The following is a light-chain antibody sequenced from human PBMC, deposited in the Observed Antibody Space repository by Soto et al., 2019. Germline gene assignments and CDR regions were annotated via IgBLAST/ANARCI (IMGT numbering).Light chain of an antibody. Sequence: IVMPPSPATLSVSPWSRATLSVRASQSISDTLAWYQQKPGQAPRLLIYGASTRATGFPARFSGSGSGTDFTLTISSLQSEDFAVYYCQQYDNWPWKFGQGTKVDIK. V-gene: IGKV3-15*01. J-gene: IGKJ1*01. CDR2: GAS. CDR3: QQYDNWPWK. CDR1: QSISDT.